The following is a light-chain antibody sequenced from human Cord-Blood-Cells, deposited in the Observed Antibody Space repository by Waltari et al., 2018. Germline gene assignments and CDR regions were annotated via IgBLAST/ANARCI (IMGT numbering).Light chain of an antibody. Sequence: EIMMRQSPATLSVSPRERATLSCRASQSVSSNLAWYQQKPGQAPRLLIYGASTRATGIPARFSGSGSGTEFTLTISSLQSEDFAVYYCQQYNNWPRTFGQGTKVEIK. CDR3: QQYNNWPRT. J-gene: IGKJ1*01. CDR1: QSVSSN. CDR2: GAS. V-gene: IGKV3-15*01.